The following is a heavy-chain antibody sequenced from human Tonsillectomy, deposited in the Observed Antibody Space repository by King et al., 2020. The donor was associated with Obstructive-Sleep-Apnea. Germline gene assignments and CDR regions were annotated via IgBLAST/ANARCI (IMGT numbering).Heavy chain of an antibody. J-gene: IGHJ4*02. CDR3: TRDYASTGTTGYYGIDY. V-gene: IGHV3-7*01. CDR1: EFTFSNYY. D-gene: IGHD3-9*01. Sequence: EVQLVESGGGLVQPGGSLRLSCAASEFTFSNYYMSWVRQAPGKGLEWLANIRQDGSDKYYVDSVKGRFTISRDNAKNSLYLQMNSLRAEDTAVYYCTRDYASTGTTGYYGIDYWGQGTLVTVSS. CDR2: IRQDGSDK.